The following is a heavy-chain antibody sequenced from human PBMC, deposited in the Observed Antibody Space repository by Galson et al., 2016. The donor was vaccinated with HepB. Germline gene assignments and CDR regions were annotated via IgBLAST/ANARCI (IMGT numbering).Heavy chain of an antibody. D-gene: IGHD3-16*01. CDR2: IKPDGSDA. CDR1: GFTFKNYW. CDR3: ATTRLSDN. V-gene: IGHV3-7*01. J-gene: IGHJ4*02. Sequence: CAASGFTFKNYWMSWVRQAPGKGLEWVANIKPDGSDANYVDSVRGRFTISRDNAKNSLFLQMNVVRAEDTAVYYCATTRLSDNWGQGTLVTVSS.